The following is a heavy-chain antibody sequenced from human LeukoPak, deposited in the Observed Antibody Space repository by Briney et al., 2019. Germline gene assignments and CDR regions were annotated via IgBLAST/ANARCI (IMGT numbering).Heavy chain of an antibody. V-gene: IGHV3-7*01. CDR3: AKGGHVDY. CDR2: IKADGRET. Sequence: GGSLRLSCAASGFSFSTYWMTWVRQAPGKGLEWVANIKADGRETYYVDSVKGRFTISRDNAQNSLYLQLNSLRVKDTAVYYCAKGGHVDYCGQGSLVTVSS. CDR1: GFSFSTYW. J-gene: IGHJ4*02.